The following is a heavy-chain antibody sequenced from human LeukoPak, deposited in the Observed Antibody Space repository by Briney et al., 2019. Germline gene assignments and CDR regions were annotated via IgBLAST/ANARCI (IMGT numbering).Heavy chain of an antibody. CDR1: GYTFTGYY. J-gene: IGHJ6*02. Sequence: ASVKVSCKASGYTFTGYYMHWVRQAPGQGLEWMGRINPNSGGTNYAQKFQGRVTMTRDTSISTAYMELSSLRSEDTAVYYCAREGGATVTTTSAGYYGMDVWGQGTTVTVSS. CDR2: INPNSGGT. CDR3: AREGGATVTTTSAGYYGMDV. D-gene: IGHD4-17*01. V-gene: IGHV1-2*06.